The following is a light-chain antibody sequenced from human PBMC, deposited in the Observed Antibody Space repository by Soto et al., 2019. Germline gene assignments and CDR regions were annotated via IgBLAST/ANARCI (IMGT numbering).Light chain of an antibody. J-gene: IGLJ1*01. V-gene: IGLV1-40*01. CDR2: DNS. CDR1: SSNIGAGYD. CDR3: CSYAGRDTLYV. Sequence: QSVLTQPPSVSGAPGQRVTISCTGSSSNIGAGYDVHWYQQLPGTAPKLLIYDNSHRPSGVPDRFSGSKSGTSASLAITGLQAEDEADYYCCSYAGRDTLYVFGSGTKVTVL.